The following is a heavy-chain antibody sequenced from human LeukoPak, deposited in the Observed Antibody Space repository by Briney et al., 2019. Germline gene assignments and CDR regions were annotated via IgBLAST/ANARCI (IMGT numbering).Heavy chain of an antibody. CDR3: ARDSGSYQVDY. Sequence: SETLSLTRTVSGGSISTYYWSWIRQPLGKGLEWIGYIYYSGSTNYNPSLKSRVTISVDTSKNQFSLNLSSVTAADTAVYYCARDSGSYQVDYWGQGTLVTVSS. CDR1: GGSISTYY. V-gene: IGHV4-59*01. CDR2: IYYSGST. D-gene: IGHD1-26*01. J-gene: IGHJ4*02.